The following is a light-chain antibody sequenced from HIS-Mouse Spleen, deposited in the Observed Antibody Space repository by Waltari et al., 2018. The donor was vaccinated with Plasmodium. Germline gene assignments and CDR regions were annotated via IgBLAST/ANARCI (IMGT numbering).Light chain of an antibody. CDR3: YSTDSSGNHRV. V-gene: IGLV3-10*01. CDR2: EDS. CDR1: ASPTTY. J-gene: IGLJ3*02. Sequence: SYDLTQPPSVSVSPGHPARTTSSGDASPTTYAFSYQQKSGQAPVLVIYEDSKRPSWIPERFSGSSSGTMATLTISGAQVEDEADYYCYSTDSSGNHRVFGGGTKLTVL.